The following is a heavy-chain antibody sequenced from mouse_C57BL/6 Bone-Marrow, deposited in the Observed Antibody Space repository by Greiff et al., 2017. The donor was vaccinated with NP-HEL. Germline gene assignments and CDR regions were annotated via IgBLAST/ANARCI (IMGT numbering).Heavy chain of an antibody. V-gene: IGHV5-6*02. D-gene: IGHD2-14*01. CDR3: ARRGYYDAMDY. CDR1: GFTFSSYG. Sequence: EVKLMESGGDLVKPGGSLKLSCAASGFTFSSYGMSWVRQTPDKRLEWVATISSGGSYTYYPDSVKGRFTISRDNAKNTLYLQMSSLKSEDTAMYYCARRGYYDAMDYWGQGTSVTVSS. CDR2: ISSGGSYT. J-gene: IGHJ4*01.